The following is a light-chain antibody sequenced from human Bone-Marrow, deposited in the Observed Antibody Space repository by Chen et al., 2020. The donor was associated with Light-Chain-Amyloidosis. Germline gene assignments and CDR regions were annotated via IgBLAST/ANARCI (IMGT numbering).Light chain of an antibody. V-gene: IGLV2-14*03. CDR3: NSYTSSSTLV. J-gene: IGLJ3*02. Sequence: QSAPTQPAAVSGSPGQSITIPCTGTSSDVGGHNHVSWYQQHPGKAPKLLIYDVSNRPSGVSNRFSGSKSGNTASLTISGLQAEDEADYYCNSYTSSSTLVFGGGTKLTVL. CDR2: DVS. CDR1: SSDVGGHNH.